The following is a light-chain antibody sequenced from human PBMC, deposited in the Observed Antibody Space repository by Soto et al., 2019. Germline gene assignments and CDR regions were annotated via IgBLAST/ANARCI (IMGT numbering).Light chain of an antibody. CDR1: QSVSSN. V-gene: IGKV3-15*01. CDR2: GAF. CDR3: QQYNDWPLT. Sequence: EIVMTQSPVTLSVSPGERATLSCRASQSVSSNLAWYQQKPGQAPSLLIYGAFTRATGIPARFSGTGSGTEFTLTISSLQSEDFALYYCQQYNDWPLTFGQGTKVGIK. J-gene: IGKJ1*01.